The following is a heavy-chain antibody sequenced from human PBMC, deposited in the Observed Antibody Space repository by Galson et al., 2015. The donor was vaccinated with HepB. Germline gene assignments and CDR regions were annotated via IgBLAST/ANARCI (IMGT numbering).Heavy chain of an antibody. D-gene: IGHD3-10*01. Sequence: SLRLSCAASGFTFSSYWISWVRQAPGKGLEWVANIKQDGSEKYYVDSVKGRFTISRDNAKNSLYLQMNSLRAEDTAVYYCARGRQYPPSGYFDYWGQGTLVTVSS. CDR3: ARGRQYPPSGYFDY. J-gene: IGHJ4*02. CDR1: GFTFSSYW. CDR2: IKQDGSEK. V-gene: IGHV3-7*03.